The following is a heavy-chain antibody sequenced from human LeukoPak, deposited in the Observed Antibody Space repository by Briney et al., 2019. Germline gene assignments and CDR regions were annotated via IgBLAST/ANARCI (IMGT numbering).Heavy chain of an antibody. Sequence: SETLSLTCTVSGGSISIISYYWGWIRQPPGKGLEWIGSIYYSGSTYYNPSLKSRVTISVDTSKNQFSLKLRSVTAADTAVYYCARDAYYYDSSGYYRFDYWGQGTLVTVSS. V-gene: IGHV4-39*07. CDR2: IYYSGST. CDR3: ARDAYYYDSSGYYRFDY. CDR1: GGSISIISYY. J-gene: IGHJ4*02. D-gene: IGHD3-22*01.